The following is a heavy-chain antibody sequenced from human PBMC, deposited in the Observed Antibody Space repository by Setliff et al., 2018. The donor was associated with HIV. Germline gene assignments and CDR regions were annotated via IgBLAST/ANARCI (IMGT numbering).Heavy chain of an antibody. J-gene: IGHJ6*03. D-gene: IGHD3-16*02. CDR2: ITPISGTA. V-gene: IGHV1-69*13. CDR3: VRGGQYYRSTYYYYYMDV. Sequence: SVKVSCKASGGTFSSYGISWVRQAPGQGLEWMGGITPISGTANYAQKFQGRVTIAADEFTSTAYMELSSLRSDDTAVYYCVRGGQYYRSTYYYYYMDVWGKGTTVTVSS. CDR1: GGTFSSYG.